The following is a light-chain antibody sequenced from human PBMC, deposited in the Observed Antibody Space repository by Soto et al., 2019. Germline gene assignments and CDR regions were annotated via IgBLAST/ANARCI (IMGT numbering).Light chain of an antibody. J-gene: IGKJ3*01. CDR2: DAS. Sequence: EIVLTQSPGTQSLSPGERATLSCRGSQTVSSNSLAWYQQRPGQAPRLLISDASNRATGIPDRFSGSGSGTDFTLTISRLEPEDFAVYYCQQYGSSPRFTFGPGTKVDIK. CDR1: QTVSSNS. CDR3: QQYGSSPRFT. V-gene: IGKV3-20*01.